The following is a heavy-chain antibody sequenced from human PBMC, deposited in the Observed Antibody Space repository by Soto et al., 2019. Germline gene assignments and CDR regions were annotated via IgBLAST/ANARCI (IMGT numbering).Heavy chain of an antibody. D-gene: IGHD1-1*01. CDR3: ARGGFGGTTGTPRVYYFDY. Sequence: EVQLVESGGGLVKPGGSLRLSCAASGFTFSSYSMNWVRQAPGKGLEWVSSISSSSSYIYYADSVKGRFTISRDNAKNSLYLQMNSLRAEDTAVYYCARGGFGGTTGTPRVYYFDYWGQGTLVTVSS. CDR2: ISSSSSYI. J-gene: IGHJ4*02. CDR1: GFTFSSYS. V-gene: IGHV3-21*01.